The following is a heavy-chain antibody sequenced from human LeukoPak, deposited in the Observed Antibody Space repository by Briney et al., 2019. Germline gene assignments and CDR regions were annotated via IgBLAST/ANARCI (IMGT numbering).Heavy chain of an antibody. J-gene: IGHJ2*01. D-gene: IGHD3-22*01. CDR3: ARGADSSGYYSSWYFDL. CDR2: IYYSGST. CDR1: GGSISSYY. V-gene: IGHV4-59*01. Sequence: PSETLSLTCTVFGGSISSYYWSWIRQPPGKGLEWIGYIYYSGSTNYNPSLKSRVTISVDTSKNQFSLKLSSVTAADTAVYYCARGADSSGYYSSWYFDLWGRGTLVTVSS.